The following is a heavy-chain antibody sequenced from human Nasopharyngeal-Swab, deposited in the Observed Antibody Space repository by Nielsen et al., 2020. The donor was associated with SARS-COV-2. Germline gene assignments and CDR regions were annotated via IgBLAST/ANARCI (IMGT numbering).Heavy chain of an antibody. Sequence: SLKISCAASGFTFDDYAMHWVRQAPGKGLEWVSGISWNSGSIGYADSVKGRFTISRENARSSLYLQMNSLTAGDTAMYYCASAGGSGWYAFDIWGQGTMVIVSS. CDR3: ASAGGSGWYAFDI. J-gene: IGHJ3*02. D-gene: IGHD6-19*01. CDR1: GFTFDDYA. CDR2: ISWNSGSI. V-gene: IGHV3-9*01.